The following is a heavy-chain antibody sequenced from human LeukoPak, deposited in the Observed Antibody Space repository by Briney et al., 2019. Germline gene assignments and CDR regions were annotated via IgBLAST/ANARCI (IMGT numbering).Heavy chain of an antibody. Sequence: PGGSLRLPCAASGFTFSSYWMSWVRQAPGKGLEWVANIKQDGSEKYYVDSVKGRFTISRDNAKNSLYLQMNSLRAEDTAVYYCARGGQGVVTAVDYWGQGTLVTVSS. CDR1: GFTFSSYW. V-gene: IGHV3-7*01. CDR3: ARGGQGVVTAVDY. CDR2: IKQDGSEK. J-gene: IGHJ4*02. D-gene: IGHD2-21*02.